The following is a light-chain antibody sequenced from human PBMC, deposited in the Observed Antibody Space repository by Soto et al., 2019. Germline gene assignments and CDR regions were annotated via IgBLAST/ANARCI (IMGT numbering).Light chain of an antibody. CDR2: GAS. CDR1: QSVSSSY. CDR3: LQYGSSPYT. J-gene: IGKJ2*01. V-gene: IGKV3-20*01. Sequence: EIVLTQSPGTLSLSPGERATLSCRASQSVSSSYLAWYQQKPGQAPRLLIFGASRRATGIPDRFSGSGSGTDFTLTISRLEPEDFAVYYCLQYGSSPYTFGQGTKLEIK.